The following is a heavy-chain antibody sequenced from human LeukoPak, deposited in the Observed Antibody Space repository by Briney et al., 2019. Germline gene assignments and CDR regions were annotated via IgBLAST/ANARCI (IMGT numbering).Heavy chain of an antibody. CDR1: GFSFSNYW. Sequence: GGSLRLSCAPSGFSFSNYWMSWVRQAPGKGLEWVANIKQDGSEKYYVDSVKGRFTISRDKARNSLYLQMNSLRGEDTAVYYCARDLDYGSGRSLGAFDIWGQGTMVTVSS. CDR2: IKQDGSEK. CDR3: ARDLDYGSGRSLGAFDI. D-gene: IGHD3-10*01. J-gene: IGHJ3*02. V-gene: IGHV3-7*03.